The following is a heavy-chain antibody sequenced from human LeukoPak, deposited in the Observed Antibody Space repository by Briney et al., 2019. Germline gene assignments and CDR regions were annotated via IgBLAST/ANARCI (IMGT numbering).Heavy chain of an antibody. CDR1: GFTFSSYG. CDR3: AKAFIYGGYSPFDY. Sequence: SGGSLRLSCAASGFTFSSYGMHWVRQAPGKGLEWVAFVRYDGSNKYYADSVKGRFTISRDHSKNTLYLQMNSLRAEDTAVYYCAKAFIYGGYSPFDYWGQGTLVTVSS. V-gene: IGHV3-30*02. D-gene: IGHD3-22*01. CDR2: VRYDGSNK. J-gene: IGHJ4*02.